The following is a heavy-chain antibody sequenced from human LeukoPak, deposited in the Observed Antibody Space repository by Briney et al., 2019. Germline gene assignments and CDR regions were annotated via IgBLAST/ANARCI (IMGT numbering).Heavy chain of an antibody. CDR3: TGGDYGDYMSALDY. CDR1: GFTFGDYA. CDR2: IRSKAYGGTT. D-gene: IGHD4-17*01. J-gene: IGHJ4*02. Sequence: GGSLRLSCTASGFTFGDYAMSWVRQAPGKGLEWVGFIRSKAYGGTTEYAASVKGRFTISRDDSKSIAYLQMNSLKTEDTAVYYCTGGDYGDYMSALDYWGQGTLVTVSS. V-gene: IGHV3-49*04.